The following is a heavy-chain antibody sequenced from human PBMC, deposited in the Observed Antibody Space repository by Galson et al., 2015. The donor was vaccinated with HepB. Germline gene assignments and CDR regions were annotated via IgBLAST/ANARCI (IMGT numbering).Heavy chain of an antibody. D-gene: IGHD3-10*01. CDR3: ARDPYFGSENYFSSYGLDV. Sequence: ETLSLTCTVSGGPISTYYWSWIRQPPGKGLEWIGNVYYTGSTNYNPSLKSRLIISVDTSENQFSLILFSVTAADTAVYYCARDPYFGSENYFSSYGLDVWGQGTTVTVSS. CDR2: VYYTGST. J-gene: IGHJ6*02. CDR1: GGPISTYY. V-gene: IGHV4-59*01.